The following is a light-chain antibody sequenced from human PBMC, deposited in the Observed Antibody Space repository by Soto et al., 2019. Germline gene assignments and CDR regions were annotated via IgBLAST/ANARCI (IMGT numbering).Light chain of an antibody. CDR1: QSISNH. Sequence: IQMTQSPSSSSSSVEGRVIITCRASQSISNHLNWYQQKPGKAPKLLIFAASSLQSGVPSRFSGSRSGPDFTLTISSLQPEDFATYYCQQSYSSPPTFGQGTKVDIK. CDR2: AAS. V-gene: IGKV1-39*01. CDR3: QQSYSSPPT. J-gene: IGKJ1*01.